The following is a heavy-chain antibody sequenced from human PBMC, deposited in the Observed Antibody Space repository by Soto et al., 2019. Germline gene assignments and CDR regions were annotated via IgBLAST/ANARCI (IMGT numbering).Heavy chain of an antibody. CDR3: ARGPNYVWGNLPHFDY. CDR2: IYHSGST. J-gene: IGHJ4*02. D-gene: IGHD3-16*01. Sequence: PSETLSLTCAVSGGSISSSNWWSWVRQPPGKGLEWIGEIYHSGSTNYNPSLKSRVTISVDKSKNQFSLKLSSVTAADTAVYYCARGPNYVWGNLPHFDYWGQGTLVTVSS. V-gene: IGHV4-4*02. CDR1: GGSISSSNW.